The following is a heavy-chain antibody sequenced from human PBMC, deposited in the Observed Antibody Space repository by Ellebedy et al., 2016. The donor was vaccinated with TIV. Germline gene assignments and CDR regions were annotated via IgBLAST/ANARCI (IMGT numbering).Heavy chain of an antibody. CDR1: GFSFSWHW. CDR2: ISWNSGEI. D-gene: IGHD4-23*01. CDR3: AKDRGYGGRSLLHY. J-gene: IGHJ4*02. V-gene: IGHV3-9*01. Sequence: GGSLRLXXAASGFSFSWHWMHWVRQAPGKGLEWVSGISWNSGEIGYADSVKGRFTIYRDNAKNSLYLEMNSLRGEDTALYYCAKDRGYGGRSLLHYWGQGTLVTVSS.